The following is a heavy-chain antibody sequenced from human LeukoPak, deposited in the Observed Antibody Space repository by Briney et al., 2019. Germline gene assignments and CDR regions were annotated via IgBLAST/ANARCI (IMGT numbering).Heavy chain of an antibody. Sequence: GGSLRLSRAASGFTFNTYTMHWVRQAPGKGLEWLAVISYNGNNQYYPDSLKGRFTISRDDSKDTLYLQMNSLRPEDTAVYYCARDQLAGALNNWLDPWGQGALVTVSS. J-gene: IGHJ5*02. CDR1: GFTFNTYT. CDR3: ARDQLAGALNNWLDP. CDR2: ISYNGNNQ. V-gene: IGHV3-30-3*01. D-gene: IGHD6-13*01.